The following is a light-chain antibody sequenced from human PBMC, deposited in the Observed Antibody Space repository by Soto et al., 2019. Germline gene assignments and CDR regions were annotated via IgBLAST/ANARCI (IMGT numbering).Light chain of an antibody. V-gene: IGLV3-1*01. CDR2: QDT. Sequence: SYELTQSPSVSVSPGQTASITCSGDNLGDKYVCWYQQKPGQSPILVIYQDTKRPSGIPERFSGSNSGNTATLTISGTQAMDEADYYCQAWDRRTVVFGGGTQLTVL. J-gene: IGLJ3*02. CDR1: NLGDKY. CDR3: QAWDRRTVV.